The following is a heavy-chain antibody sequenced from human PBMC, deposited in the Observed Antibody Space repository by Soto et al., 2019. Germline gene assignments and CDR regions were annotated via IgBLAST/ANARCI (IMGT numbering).Heavy chain of an antibody. V-gene: IGHV4-59*01. CDR2: VHYSGST. D-gene: IGHD6-13*01. Sequence: SETLSLTCTVSGGSITGYYWSWIRQPPGKGLEWIGNVHYSGSTDYNPSLKSRVTMSVDTSKNQFSLKPSSVTAADTALYFCAREPIAAGATSDYWGQGTLVTVSS. CDR1: GGSITGYY. CDR3: AREPIAAGATSDY. J-gene: IGHJ4*02.